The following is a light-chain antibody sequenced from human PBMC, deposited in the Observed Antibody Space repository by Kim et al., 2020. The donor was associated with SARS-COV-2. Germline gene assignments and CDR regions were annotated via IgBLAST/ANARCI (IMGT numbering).Light chain of an antibody. J-gene: IGLJ2*01. Sequence: ALGQQVRITCQGGSLRGYYASWYQQKPGQAPVVVIYGKNDRLSGIPDRFSGARSGNTASLTITGAQAEDEADYYCSSRDSSTNHLLFGGGTQLTVL. CDR3: SSRDSSTNHLL. V-gene: IGLV3-19*01. CDR1: SLRGYY. CDR2: GKN.